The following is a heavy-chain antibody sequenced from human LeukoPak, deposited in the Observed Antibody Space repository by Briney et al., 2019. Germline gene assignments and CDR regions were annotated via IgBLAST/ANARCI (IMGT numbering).Heavy chain of an antibody. CDR1: GYTFTDYG. J-gene: IGHJ3*02. CDR3: ARDRPKDDAFDI. Sequence: ASVKVSCKASGYTFTDYGVSWVRQAPGQGLEWMGWISGYNDNPNYVQSLRGRVTMTTDTSTNTAYMELRSLTSDDTAVYYCARDRPKDDAFDIWGQGTLVIVSS. V-gene: IGHV1-18*01. CDR2: ISGYNDNP.